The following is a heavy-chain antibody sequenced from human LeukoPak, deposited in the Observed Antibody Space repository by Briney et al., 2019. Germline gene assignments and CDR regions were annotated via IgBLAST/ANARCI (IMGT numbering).Heavy chain of an antibody. Sequence: KPSETLSLTCSVSGGSIGTNYWSWIRQVPGKGLEWIGYSSYSGSSNYNPSLKSRVAISVDTSKTQFSLYLNSVTAADTAVYYCARSDTHLIHSSSWHFDYWGQGTLVTVSS. V-gene: IGHV4-59*01. D-gene: IGHD6-13*01. J-gene: IGHJ4*02. CDR1: GGSIGTNY. CDR2: SSYSGSS. CDR3: ARSDTHLIHSSSWHFDY.